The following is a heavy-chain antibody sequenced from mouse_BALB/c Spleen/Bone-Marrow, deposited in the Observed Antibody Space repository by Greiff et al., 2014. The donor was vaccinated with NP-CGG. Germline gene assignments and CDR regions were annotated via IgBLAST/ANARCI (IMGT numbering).Heavy chain of an antibody. Sequence: GQLQQSGAELVKPGASVKLSCTASGFNIKDTYMHWVKQRPEQGLEWIGRIDPANGNTKYDPKFQGKATITADTSSNTAYLQLSSLTSEDTAVYYCARWEYYAMDYWGQGTSVTVSS. CDR2: IDPANGNT. D-gene: IGHD4-1*01. J-gene: IGHJ4*01. CDR1: GFNIKDTY. V-gene: IGHV14-3*02. CDR3: ARWEYYAMDY.